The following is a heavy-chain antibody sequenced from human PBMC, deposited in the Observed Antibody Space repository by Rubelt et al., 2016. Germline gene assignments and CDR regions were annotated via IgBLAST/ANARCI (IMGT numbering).Heavy chain of an antibody. Sequence: QVQLQQWGAGLLKPSETLSLTCAVYGGSFSGYYWSWLRQPPGKGLAWVGGIYYSGSTYYNPSLKRRVTISVDTSKNQFSLKMSSVTAADTAVYYCARRVYSYGYRGFFDYWGQGALVTVSS. CDR2: IYYSGST. V-gene: IGHV4-34*01. J-gene: IGHJ4*02. CDR3: ARRVYSYGYRGFFDY. D-gene: IGHD3-16*01. CDR1: GGSFSGYY.